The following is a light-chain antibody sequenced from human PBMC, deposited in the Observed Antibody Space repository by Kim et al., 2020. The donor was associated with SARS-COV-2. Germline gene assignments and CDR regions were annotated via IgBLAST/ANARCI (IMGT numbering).Light chain of an antibody. V-gene: IGLV1-44*01. CDR2: NDN. CDR1: RSNVGNNP. J-gene: IGLJ3*02. Sequence: QSVLTQPPSASGTPGQTVTISCSGRRSNVGNNPVTWFQQVPGTAPKLLISNDNQRPSGVPDRFSASKSGTSASLAISGLQSEDEAVYYCGSWDDSLSGRVFGGGTQLTVL. CDR3: GSWDDSLSGRV.